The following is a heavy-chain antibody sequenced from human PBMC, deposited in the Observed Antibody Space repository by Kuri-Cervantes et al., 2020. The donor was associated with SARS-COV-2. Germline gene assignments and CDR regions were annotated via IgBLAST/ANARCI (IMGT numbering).Heavy chain of an antibody. J-gene: IGHJ6*02. D-gene: IGHD2-15*01. V-gene: IGHV3-74*01. Sequence: GESLKISCAASGFTLSSYWMHWVRQAPGKGLVWVSRINSDGSSTSYADSVKGRFTISRDNAKNTLYLQMNSLRAEDTAVYYCARDLTLGYCSGGSCYYYYYGMDVWGQGTTVTVSS. CDR2: INSDGSST. CDR1: GFTLSSYW. CDR3: ARDLTLGYCSGGSCYYYYYGMDV.